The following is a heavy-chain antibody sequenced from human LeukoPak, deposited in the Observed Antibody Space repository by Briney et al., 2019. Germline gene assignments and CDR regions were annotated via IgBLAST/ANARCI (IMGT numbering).Heavy chain of an antibody. D-gene: IGHD3-10*01. CDR1: GFTFSSYG. CDR3: AIWESSPLWFGKDAFDI. J-gene: IGHJ3*02. Sequence: PGGSLRLSCAASGFTFSSYGMHWVRQAPGKGLEWVAVISYDGSNKYYADSVKGRFTISRDNSKNTLYLQMNSLRAEDTAVYYCAIWESSPLWFGKDAFDIWGQGTMVTVSS. V-gene: IGHV3-30*03. CDR2: ISYDGSNK.